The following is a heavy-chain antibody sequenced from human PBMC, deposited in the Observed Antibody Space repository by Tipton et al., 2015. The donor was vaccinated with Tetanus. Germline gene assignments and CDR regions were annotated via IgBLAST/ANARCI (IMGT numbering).Heavy chain of an antibody. CDR3: ARGTWLYTSTYHRHWLDP. V-gene: IGHV4-34*01. CDR1: EFVFSSFG. Sequence: LRLSCEASEFVFSSFGMHWVRQPPGKGLEWIGEVDDSGSTNYSPSFKSRVTISLDTSKNEFSLTLSSVTAADTAVYYCARGTWLYTSTYHRHWLDPWGQGTLVTVSS. J-gene: IGHJ5*02. CDR2: VDDSGST. D-gene: IGHD6-13*01.